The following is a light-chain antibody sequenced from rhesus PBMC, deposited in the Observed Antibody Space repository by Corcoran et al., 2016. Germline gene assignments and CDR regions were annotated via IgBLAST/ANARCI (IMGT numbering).Light chain of an antibody. J-gene: IGKJ4*01. CDR3: QHSYGTPLT. V-gene: IGKV1-74*01. CDR2: KAS. Sequence: DIQMTQSPSSLSASVGDRVTITCRASENVNNYLHWYQQKPGKTPKLLIYKASTLQSGVPSRFSGSGSGTDFTLTISSLQPEDCATYDCQHSYGTPLTFGGGTKVELK. CDR1: ENVNNY.